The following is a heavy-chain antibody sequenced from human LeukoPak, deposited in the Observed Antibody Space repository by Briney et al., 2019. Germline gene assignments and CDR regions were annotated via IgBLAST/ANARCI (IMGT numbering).Heavy chain of an antibody. CDR3: ARDGITIFGVVNPGPNYYYYYMDV. J-gene: IGHJ6*03. Sequence: ASVKVSCKASGGTFSSYAISWVRQAPGQGLEWMGGIIPIFGTANYAQKFQGRVTITADESTSTAYMELSSLRSEDTAVYYCARDGITIFGVVNPGPNYYYYYMDVWGKGTTVTVSS. CDR1: GGTFSSYA. V-gene: IGHV1-69*01. CDR2: IIPIFGTA. D-gene: IGHD3-3*01.